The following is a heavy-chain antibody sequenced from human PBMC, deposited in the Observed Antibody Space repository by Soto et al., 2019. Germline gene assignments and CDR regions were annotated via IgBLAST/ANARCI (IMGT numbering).Heavy chain of an antibody. CDR3: ARTPLPYYYDSSGYHPPAYGMDV. J-gene: IGHJ6*02. V-gene: IGHV4-59*01. CDR1: GGSISSFY. D-gene: IGHD3-22*01. CDR2: IYYSGST. Sequence: SETLSLTCTVSGGSISSFYWSWMRQPPGKGLEWIGYIYYSGSTNYNPSLKSRVTISVDTSKNQFSLKLSSVTAADTAVYYCARTPLPYYYDSSGYHPPAYGMDVWGQGTTVTVSS.